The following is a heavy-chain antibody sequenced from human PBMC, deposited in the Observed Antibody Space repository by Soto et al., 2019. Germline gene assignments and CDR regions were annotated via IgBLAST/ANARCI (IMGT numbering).Heavy chain of an antibody. D-gene: IGHD5-12*01. CDR2: LYWDEDQ. J-gene: IGHJ4*02. CDR1: GFSLSTSAVG. Sequence: QITLKESGPTLVKPTQPLTLTCTFSGFSLSTSAVGVGWIRQAPGKALEWLALLYWDEDQRYSPSLKSRLTITTYTTKTQVVLTMTNLDPLFTGTYYCVYSPYGGYGFDGAYWGQGTLVTVSS. CDR3: VYSPYGGYGFDGAY. V-gene: IGHV2-5*02.